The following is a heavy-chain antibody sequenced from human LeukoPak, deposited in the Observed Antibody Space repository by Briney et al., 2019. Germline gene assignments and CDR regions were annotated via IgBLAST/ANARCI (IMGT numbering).Heavy chain of an antibody. CDR2: MNPNSGNT. D-gene: IGHD2-2*01. Sequence: ASVKVSCKASGYTFTSYDINWVRQATGQGLEWMGWMNPNSGNTGYAQKFQGRVTMTRNTSISTAYMELSSLRSEDTAVYCCARSCTSCYGKGWFDPWGQGTLVTVSS. V-gene: IGHV1-8*01. CDR3: ARSCTSCYGKGWFDP. J-gene: IGHJ5*02. CDR1: GYTFTSYD.